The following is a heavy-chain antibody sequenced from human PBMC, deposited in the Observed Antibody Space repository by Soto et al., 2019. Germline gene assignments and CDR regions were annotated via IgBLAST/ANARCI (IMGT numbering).Heavy chain of an antibody. D-gene: IGHD6-13*01. CDR2: IVPIFSTA. Sequence: QVQLVQSGAEVKKPGSSVKVACKVSGDTFSNYAINWVRQAPGQGLEWMGAIVPIFSTANYAQKFRGRVTITADEFTITAYMELSGLRSDDTATYYCARETSAPGTFREDASDIWGQGTLVTVSS. CDR3: ARETSAPGTFREDASDI. V-gene: IGHV1-69*12. J-gene: IGHJ3*02. CDR1: GDTFSNYA.